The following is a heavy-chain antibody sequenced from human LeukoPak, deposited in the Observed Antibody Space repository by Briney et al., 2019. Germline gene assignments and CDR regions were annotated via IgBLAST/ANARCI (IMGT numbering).Heavy chain of an antibody. Sequence: SETLSLACGVYGGSFRGYYWSWIRQPPGKGLEWIGEINHSGSTNYNPSLRSRVTVSVHTSKNQLSLKLSSVTAADAAVYYWARQWLVSPLFDYWGQGTLVTVSS. CDR3: ARQWLVSPLFDY. V-gene: IGHV4-34*01. J-gene: IGHJ4*02. CDR2: INHSGST. CDR1: GGSFRGYY. D-gene: IGHD6-19*01.